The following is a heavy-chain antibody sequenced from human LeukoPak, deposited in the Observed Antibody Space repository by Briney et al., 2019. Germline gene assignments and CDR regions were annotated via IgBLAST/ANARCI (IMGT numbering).Heavy chain of an antibody. D-gene: IGHD5-18*01. CDR2: INKGGST. J-gene: IGHJ6*02. CDR1: GLTVSVNS. Sequence: PGRPLRLSCVASGLTVSVNSMRLVPLAPGKGLDWFSVINKGGSTYYADAVNGRFTISRDNSKNTPYLQKNSLRAEDTAVYYWATIDGYSYGSSYYYYGMDVWGQGTTVTVSS. V-gene: IGHV3-66*01. CDR3: ATIDGYSYGSSYYYYGMDV.